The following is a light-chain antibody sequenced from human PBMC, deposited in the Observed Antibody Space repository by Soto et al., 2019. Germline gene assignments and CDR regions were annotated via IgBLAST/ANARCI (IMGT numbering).Light chain of an antibody. J-gene: IGKJ5*01. CDR1: QYIGSA. CDR2: DAS. V-gene: IGKV3-20*01. CDR3: QQYGSSPIT. Sequence: EVVFTQSPATLSVSPGDRATLSCRASQYIGSAVAWYHQRSGQAPRLLIYDASNRATGIPARFSGSGSGTDFTLTISRLEPEDFAVYYCQQYGSSPITFGQGTRLEIK.